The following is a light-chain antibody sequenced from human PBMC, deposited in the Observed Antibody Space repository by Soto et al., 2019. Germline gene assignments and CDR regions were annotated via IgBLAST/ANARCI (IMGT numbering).Light chain of an antibody. Sequence: DIQMTQSPSTLSGSVGDRVTITCRASQTISSWLAWYQQKPGKAPKLLIYKASTLKSGVPSRFSGSGSGTEFTLTIGSLQPDDFATYYCQHCNSYSEAFGQGTKVELK. J-gene: IGKJ1*01. V-gene: IGKV1-5*03. CDR1: QTISSW. CDR3: QHCNSYSEA. CDR2: KAS.